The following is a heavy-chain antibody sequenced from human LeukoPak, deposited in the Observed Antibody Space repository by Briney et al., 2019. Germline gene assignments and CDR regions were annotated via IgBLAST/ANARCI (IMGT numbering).Heavy chain of an antibody. D-gene: IGHD3-10*01. Sequence: GGSLRLSCAASGFTFSSYWMSWVRQAPGKGLEWVANIKQDGSEKYYVDSVKGRFTISRDNAKNSLHLQMNSLRAEDTAVYYCARDYMVRGVMPLFDPWGQGTLVTVSS. CDR1: GFTFSSYW. CDR2: IKQDGSEK. J-gene: IGHJ5*02. CDR3: ARDYMVRGVMPLFDP. V-gene: IGHV3-7*01.